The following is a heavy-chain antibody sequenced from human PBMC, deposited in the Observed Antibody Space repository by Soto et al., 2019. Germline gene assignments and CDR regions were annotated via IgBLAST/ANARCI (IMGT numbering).Heavy chain of an antibody. Sequence: QVQLQESGPGLMKPSQTLSLTCTVSGGSISGPYYWSWIRQHPGKGLEWIGYIYCSGSTYYNPSLKSRVTMSVDTSKNQFSLKLSSVTAADTAVYYCARGGGYSGFASYYFSYWGQGTLVTVSS. CDR2: IYCSGST. D-gene: IGHD5-12*01. CDR3: ARGGGYSGFASYYFSY. CDR1: GGSISGPYY. V-gene: IGHV4-31*03. J-gene: IGHJ4*02.